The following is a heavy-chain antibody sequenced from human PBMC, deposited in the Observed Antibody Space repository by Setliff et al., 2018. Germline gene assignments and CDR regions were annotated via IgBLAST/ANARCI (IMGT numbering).Heavy chain of an antibody. V-gene: IGHV3-7*03. J-gene: IGHJ5*02. CDR2: IRQDGTNT. CDR3: AREVWTIYDKSWSGYTDL. D-gene: IGHD3-3*01. CDR1: GFTISNYW. Sequence: HPGGSLRLSCVASGFTISNYWMAWVRQAPGKGLEWVADIRQDGTNTYYMDSVEGRFTISRDNSKNSVYLQMNSLRAEDTALYHCAREVWTIYDKSWSGYTDLWGQGTQVTV.